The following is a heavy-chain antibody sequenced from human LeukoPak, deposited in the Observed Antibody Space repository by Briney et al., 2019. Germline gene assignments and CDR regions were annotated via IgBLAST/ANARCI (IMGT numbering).Heavy chain of an antibody. CDR2: INHSGST. CDR3: ASLRERSYYARGFDY. J-gene: IGHJ4*02. V-gene: IGHV4-34*01. Sequence: PSETLSLTCAVHGGSFSGYYWSWIRQPPGKGLEWIGEINHSGSTNYNPSLKSRVTISVDTPKNQFSLKLSSVTAADTAVYHCASLRERSYYARGFDYWGRGTLVTVSS. D-gene: IGHD1-26*01. CDR1: GGSFSGYY.